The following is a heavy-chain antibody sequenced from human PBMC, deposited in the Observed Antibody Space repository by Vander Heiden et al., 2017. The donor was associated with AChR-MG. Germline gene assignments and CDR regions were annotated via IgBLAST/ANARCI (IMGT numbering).Heavy chain of an antibody. CDR1: GFTFSSYS. CDR3: AKVSWVFRLEPNANWFDP. CDR2: ISGSGGST. V-gene: IGHV3-23*01. J-gene: IGHJ5*02. Sequence: EVQLLESGGGLVQPGGSLRLSCAASGFTFSSYSMSWVRQPPGKGLEWVSAISGSGGSTYYADSVKGRFTISRDNSKNTLYLQMNSLRAEDTAVYYCAKVSWVFRLEPNANWFDPWGQGTLVTVSS. D-gene: IGHD1-1*01.